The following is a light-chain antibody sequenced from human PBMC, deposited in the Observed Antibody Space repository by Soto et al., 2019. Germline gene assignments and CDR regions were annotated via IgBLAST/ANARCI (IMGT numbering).Light chain of an antibody. CDR2: GAS. J-gene: IGKJ2*01. V-gene: IGKV3-15*01. CDR1: QSVSSD. Sequence: EVVMTQSPATLSVYPGERATLSCRARQSVSSDLAWYLQKPGQAPSLLVYGASTRATGMPARFSGSGSGTEYTLTISSLQSEDFAGYYCQQYNNWPHTFGQGTKLESK. CDR3: QQYNNWPHT.